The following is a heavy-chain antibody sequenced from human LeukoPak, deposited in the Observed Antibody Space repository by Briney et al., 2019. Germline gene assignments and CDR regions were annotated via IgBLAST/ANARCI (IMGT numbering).Heavy chain of an antibody. Sequence: GGPLRLSCAASGFIFSNYAMTWVRQAPGKGLQWVSAISGDAIYTYYLDSVKGRFTTSRDNSKNTLFLQMNSLRADDTAVYYCAKNYGTSRPFYDYWGQGIVVTVSS. V-gene: IGHV3-23*01. J-gene: IGHJ4*02. CDR2: ISGDAIYT. CDR3: AKNYGTSRPFYDY. D-gene: IGHD4-17*01. CDR1: GFIFSNYA.